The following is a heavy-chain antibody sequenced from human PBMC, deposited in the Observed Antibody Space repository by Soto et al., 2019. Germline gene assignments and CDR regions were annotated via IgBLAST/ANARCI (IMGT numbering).Heavy chain of an antibody. D-gene: IGHD5-12*01. CDR2: INSDRSYT. Sequence: PGGSLRLSCAASGFTVSVYWMHWVRQAPGKGLRWVSHINSDRSYTSSADSVKGRFTISTDNAKNSLYLQMNSLREEDTAVDYCARGGYFGYDPGYWGQGTLVTVSS. CDR3: ARGGYFGYDPGY. J-gene: IGHJ4*02. CDR1: GFTVSVYW. V-gene: IGHV3-74*01.